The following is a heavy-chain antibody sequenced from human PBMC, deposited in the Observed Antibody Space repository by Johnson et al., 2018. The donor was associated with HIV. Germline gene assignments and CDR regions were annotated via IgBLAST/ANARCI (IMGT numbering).Heavy chain of an antibody. V-gene: IGHV3-9*01. J-gene: IGHJ3*02. CDR1: GFTFDDYA. D-gene: IGHD5-12*01. CDR2: ISWNSGII. Sequence: VQLVESGGALVQPGRSLRLTCAASGFTFDDYAMYWVRQAPGKGLAWVSGISWNSGIIGYADSVQGRFPISRDNAKKSLSLQMNKLSGEETALYYCAKDISGYDDAFDIWGQGTMVTVSS. CDR3: AKDISGYDDAFDI.